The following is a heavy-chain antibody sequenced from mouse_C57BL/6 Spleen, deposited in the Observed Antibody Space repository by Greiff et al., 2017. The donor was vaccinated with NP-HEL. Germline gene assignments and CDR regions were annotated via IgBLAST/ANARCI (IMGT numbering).Heavy chain of an antibody. J-gene: IGHJ3*01. CDR2: IRLKSDNYAT. CDR1: GFTFSNYW. CDR3: TAYGPWFAY. D-gene: IGHD1-1*02. V-gene: IGHV6-3*01. Sequence: EVKLVESGGGLVQPGGSMKLSCVASGFTFSNYWMNWVRQSPEQGLEWVAQIRLKSDNYATHYAESVKGRFTISRDDSKSSVYLQMNNLRAEDTGIYYCTAYGPWFAYWGQGTLVTVSA.